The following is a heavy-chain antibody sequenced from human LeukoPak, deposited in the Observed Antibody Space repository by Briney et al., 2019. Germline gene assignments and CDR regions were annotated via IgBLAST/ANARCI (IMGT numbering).Heavy chain of an antibody. J-gene: IGHJ5*02. Sequence: GGSLRLSCAASAFSLSAYNMNRVRQAPGKGLEWVSSISSSSSYIYYADSVKGRFTISRDNAKNSLYLQMNSLRAEDTAVYYCARDLVPGWFDPWGQGTLVTVSS. D-gene: IGHD2-8*02. CDR3: ARDLVPGWFDP. CDR2: ISSSSSYI. CDR1: AFSLSAYN. V-gene: IGHV3-21*01.